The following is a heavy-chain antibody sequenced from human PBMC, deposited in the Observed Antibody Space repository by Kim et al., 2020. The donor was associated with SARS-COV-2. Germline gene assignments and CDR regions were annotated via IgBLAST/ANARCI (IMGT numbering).Heavy chain of an antibody. J-gene: IGHJ5*02. CDR2: ISYDGSNK. Sequence: GGSLRLSCAASGFTFSSYAMHWVRQAPGKGLVWVAVISYDGSNKYYADSVKGRFTISRDNSKNTLYLQMNSLRAEDTAVYYCARGGYCSGGSCRRNWFDPWGQGTLVTVSS. CDR3: ARGGYCSGGSCRRNWFDP. CDR1: GFTFSSYA. D-gene: IGHD2-15*01. V-gene: IGHV3-30-3*01.